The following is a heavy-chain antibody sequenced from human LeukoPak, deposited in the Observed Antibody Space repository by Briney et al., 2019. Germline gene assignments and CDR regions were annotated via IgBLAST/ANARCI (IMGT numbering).Heavy chain of an antibody. CDR2: INPDGSSA. CDR1: GFTFSSYA. D-gene: IGHD4-11*01. CDR3: ARFKVTVTSIP. V-gene: IGHV3-74*01. J-gene: IGHJ5*02. Sequence: GGSLRLSCAASGFTFSSYAMSWARQAPGKGLVWVSRINPDGSSASYADSVKGRFTISRDNAKNTLYLQMNSLRAEDTAVYYCARFKVTVTSIPWGQGTLVTVSS.